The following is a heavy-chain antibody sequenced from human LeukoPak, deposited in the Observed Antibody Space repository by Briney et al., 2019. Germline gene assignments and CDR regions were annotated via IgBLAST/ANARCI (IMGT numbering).Heavy chain of an antibody. V-gene: IGHV3-23*01. CDR3: AKVGSYSSGWSDY. J-gene: IGHJ4*02. Sequence: QPGGSLRLSCAASGFTFSSYAMSWVRQPPGKGLEWVSAISGSGGSTYSADFVKGRFTISRDNSKNTLFLQMNSLRAEDTAVYYCAKVGSYSSGWSDYWGQGTLVTVSS. CDR2: ISGSGGST. D-gene: IGHD6-19*01. CDR1: GFTFSSYA.